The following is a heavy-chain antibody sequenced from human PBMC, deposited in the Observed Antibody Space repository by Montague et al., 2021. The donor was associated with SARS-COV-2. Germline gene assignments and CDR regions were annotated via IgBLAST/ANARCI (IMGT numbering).Heavy chain of an antibody. CDR1: GGSFSAHS. CDR3: ARGGLAGGIYDLWSFAYTSPLDY. CDR2: IYHRGST. V-gene: IGHV4-34*01. J-gene: IGHJ4*02. Sequence: SETLSLTCAVSGGSFSAHSWSWIRQSPGKGLEWIGEIYHRGSTTYMSSLKSRVTMSVDTSKNQFSLKMSSVTAADTAIYYCARGGLAGGIYDLWSFAYTSPLDYWGQGTQVTVSS. D-gene: IGHD3-16*01.